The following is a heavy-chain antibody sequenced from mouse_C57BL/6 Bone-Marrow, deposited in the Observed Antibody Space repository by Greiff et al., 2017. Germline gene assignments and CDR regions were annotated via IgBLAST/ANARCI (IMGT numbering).Heavy chain of an antibody. CDR3: ARHYGSPFDY. CDR2: ISSGSSTI. J-gene: IGHJ2*01. D-gene: IGHD1-1*01. V-gene: IGHV5-17*01. Sequence: EVHLVESGGGLVKPGGSLKLSCAASGFTFSDYGMHWVRQAPEKGLEWVAYISSGSSTIYYADTVKGRFTISRDNAKNTLFLQMTSLRSEDTAMYYCARHYGSPFDYWGQGTTLTVSS. CDR1: GFTFSDYG.